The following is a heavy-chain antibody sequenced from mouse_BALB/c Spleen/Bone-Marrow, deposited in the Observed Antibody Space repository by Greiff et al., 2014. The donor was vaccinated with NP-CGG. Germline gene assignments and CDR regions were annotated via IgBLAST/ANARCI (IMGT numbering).Heavy chain of an antibody. D-gene: IGHD1-1*01. CDR2: IYTYNGGT. V-gene: IGHV1S29*02. CDR1: GYTFTVYN. CDR3: ARYGSSPYYAMDY. J-gene: IGHJ4*01. Sequence: VQLQQPGPELVKPGASVKISCKASGYTFTVYNMHWVKQSHGKSLEWIGYIYTYNGGTGYNQKFKSKATLTVDNSSSTAYMELRRLTSEDSAVYYCARYGSSPYYAMDYWGQGTSVTVSS.